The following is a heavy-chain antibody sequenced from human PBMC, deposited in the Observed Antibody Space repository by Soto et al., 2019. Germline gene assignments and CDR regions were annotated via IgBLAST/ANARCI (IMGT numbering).Heavy chain of an antibody. V-gene: IGHV1-2*04. CDR3: ARLLNHGGFDP. Sequence: VASVKVSCKASGYTFTGYYMHWVRQAPGQGLEWMGWINPNSGGTNYAQKFQGWVTMTRDTSISTAYMELSRLRSDVTAVYYCARLLNHGGFDPWGQGTLVTVSS. CDR2: INPNSGGT. D-gene: IGHD3-16*01. CDR1: GYTFTGYY. J-gene: IGHJ5*02.